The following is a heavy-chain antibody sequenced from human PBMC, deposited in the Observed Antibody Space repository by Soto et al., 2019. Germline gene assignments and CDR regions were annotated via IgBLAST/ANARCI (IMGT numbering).Heavy chain of an antibody. D-gene: IGHD4-17*01. CDR2: IGTAGDT. V-gene: IGHV3-13*01. CDR3: ARVALRNDYGDFWYFDL. CDR1: GFTFSSYD. Sequence: EVQLVESGGGLVQPGGSLRLSCAASGFTFSSYDMHWVRQATGKGLEWVSAIGTAGDTYYPGSVKGRFTISRENAKNSLYLQMNSLRAGDTAVYYCARVALRNDYGDFWYFDLWGRGTLVTVSS. J-gene: IGHJ2*01.